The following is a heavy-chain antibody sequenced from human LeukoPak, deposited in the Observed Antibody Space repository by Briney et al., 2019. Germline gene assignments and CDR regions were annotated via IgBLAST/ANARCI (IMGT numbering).Heavy chain of an antibody. CDR2: ISKSSTYI. CDR3: ARGRGWFGYYMDV. Sequence: GGSLRLSCAASGFTFTTYSMNWVRQAPGKGLEWVSSISKSSTYIYYADSVKGRFTISRDNAKNSLYLQMNSLRAEDTAVYYCARGRGWFGYYMDVWGKGTTVTVSS. V-gene: IGHV3-21*01. J-gene: IGHJ6*03. CDR1: GFTFTTYS. D-gene: IGHD3-10*01.